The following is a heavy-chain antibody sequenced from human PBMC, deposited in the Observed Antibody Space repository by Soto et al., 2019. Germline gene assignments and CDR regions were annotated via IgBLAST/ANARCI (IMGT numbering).Heavy chain of an antibody. CDR1: GYTFTSYG. J-gene: IGHJ3*02. V-gene: IGHV1-18*01. CDR3: ARAWELLFSTNDAFDI. CDR2: ISAYNGNT. Sequence: GASVKVSCKASGYTFTSYGISWVRQAPGQGLEWMGWISAYNGNTNYAQKLQGRVTMTTDTSTSTAYMELRSLRSDDTAVYYCARAWELLFSTNDAFDIWGQGTMVTVSS. D-gene: IGHD1-26*01.